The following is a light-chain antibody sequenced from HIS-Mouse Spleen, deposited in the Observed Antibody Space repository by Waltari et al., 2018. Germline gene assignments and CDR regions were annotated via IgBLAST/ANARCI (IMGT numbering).Light chain of an antibody. CDR1: QSLVHSDGNTY. V-gene: IGKV2-30*02. CDR3: MQGTHWPFFT. J-gene: IGKJ3*01. CDR2: KVS. Sequence: DVVMTQSPLSLPVTLGQPASISCRSSQSLVHSDGNTYLNWFQQRPGQSPRRLIYKVSNRDSGVPDRFSGSGSGTDFTLKISRVEAEDVGVYYCMQGTHWPFFTFGPGTKVDIK.